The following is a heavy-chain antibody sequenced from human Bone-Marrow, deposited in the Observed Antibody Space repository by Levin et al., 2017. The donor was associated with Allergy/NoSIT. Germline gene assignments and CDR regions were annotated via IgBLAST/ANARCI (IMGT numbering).Heavy chain of an antibody. CDR1: GNSLIDVS. D-gene: IGHD4-17*01. V-gene: IGHV1-24*01. J-gene: IGHJ6*02. CDR3: TTGATTVPTSPPFFYYGMEV. CDR2: SHPVHGKT. Sequence: GESLKISCKISGNSLIDVSIHWVRQAPGKGLEWMGGSHPVHGKTHYAQKFQGRVTVTEDTAPDTAYLELTSLTSEDPAIYYCTTGATTVPTSPPFFYYGMEVWGHGTTVTVSS.